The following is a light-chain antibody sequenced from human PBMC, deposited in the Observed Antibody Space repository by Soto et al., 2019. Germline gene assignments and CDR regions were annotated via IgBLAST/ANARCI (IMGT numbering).Light chain of an antibody. CDR2: RND. CDR3: VAWDCSLSSVL. CDR1: SSNIGSKY. V-gene: IGLV1-47*01. Sequence: QSVLTQPPSASGTPGLRVTISCSGSSSNIGSKYVYWYQQLPGTAHKLLIYRNDQRPSGVPDRFSGSKSGTSGSLAISVLRSEDEADYYCVAWDCSLSSVLFVGGTKLTVL. J-gene: IGLJ3*02.